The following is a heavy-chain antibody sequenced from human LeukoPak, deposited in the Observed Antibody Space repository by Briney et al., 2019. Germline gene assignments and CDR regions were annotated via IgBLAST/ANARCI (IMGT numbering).Heavy chain of an antibody. Sequence: GGSLTLSCPASGFTFSSYAMSLLRQAPGTGLEWLSAISGRGGSTYYAESVKGRFTISRDNSKNTLYLQMNSLRAEDTAVYYCAKTKNGYCSSTSCYWYYYYGMDVWGQGTTVTVSS. J-gene: IGHJ6*02. V-gene: IGHV3-23*01. CDR1: GFTFSSYA. CDR3: AKTKNGYCSSTSCYWYYYYGMDV. D-gene: IGHD2-2*01. CDR2: ISGRGGST.